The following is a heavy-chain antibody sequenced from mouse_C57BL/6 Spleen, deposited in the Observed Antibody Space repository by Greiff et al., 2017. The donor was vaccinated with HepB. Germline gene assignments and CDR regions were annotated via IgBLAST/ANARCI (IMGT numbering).Heavy chain of an antibody. V-gene: IGHV5-9*04. CDR1: GFTFSSYT. CDR3: ARRSFDY. Sequence: EVQLQESGGGLVKPGGSLKLSCAASGFTFSSYTMSWVRQTPEKRLEWVATISGGGGNTYYPDSVKGRFTISRDNAKNTLYLQMSSLRSEDTALYYCARRSFDYWGQGTTLTVSS. J-gene: IGHJ2*01. CDR2: ISGGGGNT.